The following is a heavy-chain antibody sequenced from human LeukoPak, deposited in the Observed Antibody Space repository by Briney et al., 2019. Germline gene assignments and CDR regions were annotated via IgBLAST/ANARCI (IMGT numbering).Heavy chain of an antibody. Sequence: GGSLRLSCAASGFTFSSYGMHWVRQAPGKGLEWVAVISYDGSNKYYAGSVKGRFTISRDNSKNTLYLQMNGLRAEDTAVYYCAKGGDCSSTSCYHGMDVWGKGTTVTVSS. CDR1: GFTFSSYG. CDR3: AKGGDCSSTSCYHGMDV. D-gene: IGHD2-2*01. V-gene: IGHV3-30*18. J-gene: IGHJ6*04. CDR2: ISYDGSNK.